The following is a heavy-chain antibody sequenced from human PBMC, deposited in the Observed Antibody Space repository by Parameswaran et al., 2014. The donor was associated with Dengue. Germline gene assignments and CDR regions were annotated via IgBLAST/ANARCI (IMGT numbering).Heavy chain of an antibody. D-gene: IGHD6-13*01. J-gene: IGHJ5*02. CDR2: IDPSDSYT. Sequence: MPGKGLEWMGRIDPSDSYTNYSPSFQGHVTISADKSISTAYLQWSSLKASDTAMYYCARRGSSSYGGGTDDWFDPWGQGTLVTVSS. V-gene: IGHV5-10-1*01. CDR3: ARRGSSSYGGGTDDWFDP.